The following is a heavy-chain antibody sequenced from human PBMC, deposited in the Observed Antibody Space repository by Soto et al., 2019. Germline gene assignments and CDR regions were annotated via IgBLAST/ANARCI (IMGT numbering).Heavy chain of an antibody. J-gene: IGHJ6*03. CDR3: ARQYGDYAYYYYMDV. V-gene: IGHV5-51*01. D-gene: IGHD4-17*01. CDR2: IYPGDSDT. CDR1: GYSFTSYW. Sequence: PGESLKISCKGSGYSFTSYWIGWVRQMPGKGLEWMGIIYPGDSDTRYSPSFQGQVTISADKSISTAYLQWSSLKASDTAMYYFARQYGDYAYYYYMDVWGKGTTVTVSS.